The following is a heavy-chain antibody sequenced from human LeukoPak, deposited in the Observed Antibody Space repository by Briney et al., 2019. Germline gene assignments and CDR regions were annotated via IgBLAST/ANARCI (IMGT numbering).Heavy chain of an antibody. Sequence: GGSLRLSCAVSGFTFSSYWMNWVRQAPGKGLEWVADIKQDGSEKNYVDSVKGRFTISRDNAKSSLFLQMNDLRAEDTAVYYCAKGGRGNGEVYWGQGTLVTVSS. V-gene: IGHV3-7*01. D-gene: IGHD2-8*01. CDR2: IKQDGSEK. CDR3: AKGGRGNGEVY. J-gene: IGHJ4*02. CDR1: GFTFSSYW.